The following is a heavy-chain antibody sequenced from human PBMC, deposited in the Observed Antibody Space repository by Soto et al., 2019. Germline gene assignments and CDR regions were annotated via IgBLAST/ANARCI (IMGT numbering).Heavy chain of an antibody. J-gene: IGHJ4*02. D-gene: IGHD1-26*01. CDR3: AKGHYSGSYVYYDY. CDR2: ISGGGGGT. Sequence: ESGGGLVQPGGSLRLSCAASDFTFSSYAMTWVRQAPGKGLEWVSAISGGGGGTYYADSVKGRFTISRDNSKNTLYLQMNSLRAEDTAVYYCAKGHYSGSYVYYDYWGQGTLVTVSS. V-gene: IGHV3-23*01. CDR1: DFTFSSYA.